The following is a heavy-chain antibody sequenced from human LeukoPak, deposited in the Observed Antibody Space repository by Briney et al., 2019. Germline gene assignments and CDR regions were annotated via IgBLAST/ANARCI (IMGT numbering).Heavy chain of an antibody. J-gene: IGHJ4*02. D-gene: IGHD3-3*01. CDR1: GGSFSGYY. Sequence: PSETLSLTCAVYGGSFSGYYWRWIRQPPGKGLEWIGEINHSGSTNYNPSLKSRVTISVDTSKNQFSLKLSSVTAADTAVYYCARAPLYYYDFWSGPDYWGQGTLVTVSS. V-gene: IGHV4-34*01. CDR2: INHSGST. CDR3: ARAPLYYYDFWSGPDY.